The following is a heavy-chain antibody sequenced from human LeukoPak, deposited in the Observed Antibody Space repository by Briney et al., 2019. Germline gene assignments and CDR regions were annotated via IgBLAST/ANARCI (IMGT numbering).Heavy chain of an antibody. V-gene: IGHV5-10-1*01. CDR3: ARLSSGICSDY. CDR2: IDPSDLYT. CDR1: GYSFTSYW. J-gene: IGHJ4*02. Sequence: EEPLRISCKGSGYSFTSYWISWVRQMPGKCLEWMGRIDPSDLYTNYSPSFQGHDTISADKSISTAYLQWSSLKASDTAMYYCARLSSGICSDYWGQGTLVTVSS. D-gene: IGHD1-26*01.